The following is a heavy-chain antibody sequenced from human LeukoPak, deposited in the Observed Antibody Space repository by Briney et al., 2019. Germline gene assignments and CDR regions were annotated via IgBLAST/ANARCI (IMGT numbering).Heavy chain of an antibody. CDR3: ARAKDMD. Sequence: GGSLRLSCRTSGFTSSTHSMNWVRQTPGKGLEWVASSRSYSGDIYYADSVKGRFTISRDNAKNTLYLQMNSLRADDTAIYYCARAKDMDWGQGTLVTVPS. CDR1: GFTSSTHS. CDR2: SRSYSGDI. V-gene: IGHV3-21*01. J-gene: IGHJ4*02.